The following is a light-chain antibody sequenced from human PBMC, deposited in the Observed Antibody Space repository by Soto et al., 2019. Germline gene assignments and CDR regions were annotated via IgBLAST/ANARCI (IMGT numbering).Light chain of an antibody. CDR3: QQYSDSSPT. V-gene: IGKV1-5*01. J-gene: IGKJ2*01. Sequence: DIQMTQSPSTPSASVGDRVTITCRASQSVSIWLAWYQQKPGGAPKLLIYGASSLESGVPSKFSGSGSVTEFTLTIDSLQPDDFATYYCQQYSDSSPTFGQGTKLEIK. CDR2: GAS. CDR1: QSVSIW.